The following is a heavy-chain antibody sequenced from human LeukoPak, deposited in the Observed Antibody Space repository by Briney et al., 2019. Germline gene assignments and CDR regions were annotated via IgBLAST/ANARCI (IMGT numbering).Heavy chain of an antibody. CDR3: ARDRGTRYYYYASSGDAFNI. D-gene: IGHD3-22*01. J-gene: IGHJ3*02. V-gene: IGHV3-48*03. CDR1: GDKLRNYE. Sequence: PAETLSLTCPDSGDKLRNYEMSRFRQAPGQELERVSYISNSGSTISYADSVKGRFTISRDNAKHPLDLQINSLRAEHTAVYYCARDRGTRYYYYASSGDAFNIWGQGTMVTVSS. CDR2: ISNSGSTI.